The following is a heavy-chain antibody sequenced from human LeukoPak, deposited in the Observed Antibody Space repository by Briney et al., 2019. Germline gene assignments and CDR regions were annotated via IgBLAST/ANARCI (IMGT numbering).Heavy chain of an antibody. CDR2: ITPSGGST. J-gene: IGHJ4*02. D-gene: IGHD2-15*01. CDR3: AREGYCSGGSCYFVDH. Sequence: ASVKVSCKASGYTFTSYDMHWVRQAPGQGLEWMGIITPSGGSTTYAQKFQGRITMTRDTSTRTIYMELSSLRSEDTAVYYRAREGYCSGGSCYFVDHWGQGTLVTVSS. CDR1: GYTFTSYD. V-gene: IGHV1-46*01.